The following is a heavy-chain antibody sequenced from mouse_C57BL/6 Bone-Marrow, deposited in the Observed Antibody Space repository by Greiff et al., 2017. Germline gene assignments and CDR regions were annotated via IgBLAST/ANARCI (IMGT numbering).Heavy chain of an antibody. V-gene: IGHV1-69*01. Sequence: QVQLKQPGAELVMPGASVKLSCKASGYTFTSYWMHWVKQRPGQGLAWIGEIDPSDSYTNYNQKFKGKSILTVDKSSSTAVMQRSSLTSENSAVYYCARGGGGAYWGQGTLVTVSA. CDR1: GYTFTSYW. J-gene: IGHJ3*01. CDR2: IDPSDSYT. CDR3: ARGGGGAY.